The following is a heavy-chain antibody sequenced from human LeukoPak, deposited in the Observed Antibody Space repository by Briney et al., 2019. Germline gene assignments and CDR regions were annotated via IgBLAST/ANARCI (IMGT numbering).Heavy chain of an antibody. Sequence: PGGSLRLSCAASGFTFSSYSMNWVRQAPGKGLEWVSSISSSSSYIFHADSLRGRFTISRDNAKNSLYLQVNSLRAEDTAVYYCARSVVGSKGYDIWGQGTMVTVSS. CDR2: ISSSSSYI. CDR3: ARSVVGSKGYDI. V-gene: IGHV3-21*06. D-gene: IGHD2-15*01. J-gene: IGHJ3*02. CDR1: GFTFSSYS.